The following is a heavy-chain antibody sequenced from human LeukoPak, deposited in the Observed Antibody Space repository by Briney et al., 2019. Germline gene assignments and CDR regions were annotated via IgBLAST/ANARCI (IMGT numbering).Heavy chain of an antibody. D-gene: IGHD3-3*01. CDR2: IKQDGSEK. J-gene: IGHJ4*02. Sequence: LSGGSLRLSCAASGFTFSSYWMSWVRQAPGKGLEWVANIKQDGSEKYHVDSVKGRFTISRDNAKNSLYLQMNSLRAEDTAVYYCASDFWSGYFTPTIWAQGTLVTVSS. V-gene: IGHV3-7*01. CDR3: ASDFWSGYFTPTI. CDR1: GFTFSSYW.